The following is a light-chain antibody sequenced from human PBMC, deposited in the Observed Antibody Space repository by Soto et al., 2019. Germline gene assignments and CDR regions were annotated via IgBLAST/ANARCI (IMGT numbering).Light chain of an antibody. Sequence: DIKITQSPSSLSASVGDSVAITCRSSQNIRKYLNWYQQRPGKAPRLLIDAASTLQRGVPSTFSGSGSGTDFTLTISSLQPEDFATYYGQHSYSSTARWSFCQGTKVDIK. CDR3: QHSYSSTARWS. CDR2: AAS. V-gene: IGKV1-39*01. CDR1: QNIRKY. J-gene: IGKJ1*01.